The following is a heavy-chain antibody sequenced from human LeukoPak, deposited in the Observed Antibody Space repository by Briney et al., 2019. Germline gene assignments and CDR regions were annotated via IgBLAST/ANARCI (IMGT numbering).Heavy chain of an antibody. CDR3: ARGVLWFGELYYFDY. J-gene: IGHJ4*02. CDR1: GGTFSSYA. CDR2: IIPIFGTA. V-gene: IGHV1-69*05. D-gene: IGHD3-10*01. Sequence: SVKISCKASGGTFSSYAISWVRQAPGQGLEWMGRIIPIFGTANYAQKFQGRVTITTDESTSTAYMELSSLRSEDTAVYYCARGVLWFGELYYFDYWGQGTLVTVSS.